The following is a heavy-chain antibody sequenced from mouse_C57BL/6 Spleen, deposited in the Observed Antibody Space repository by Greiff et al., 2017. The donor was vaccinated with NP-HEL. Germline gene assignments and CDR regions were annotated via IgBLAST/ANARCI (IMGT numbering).Heavy chain of an antibody. Sequence: EVKLMESGGGLVQPGESLKLSCESNEYEFPSHDMSWVRKTPEKRLELVAAINSVGGSTYYPDTMERRFIISRDNTKKTLYLQMSSLRSEDTALYYCARPRDGGYFDYWGQGTTLTVSS. D-gene: IGHD3-3*01. CDR2: INSVGGST. J-gene: IGHJ2*01. CDR3: ARPRDGGYFDY. V-gene: IGHV5-2*01. CDR1: EYEFPSHD.